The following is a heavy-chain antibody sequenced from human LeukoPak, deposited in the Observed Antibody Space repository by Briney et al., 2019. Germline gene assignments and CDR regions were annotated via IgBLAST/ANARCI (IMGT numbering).Heavy chain of an antibody. J-gene: IGHJ3*02. V-gene: IGHV3-48*01. CDR1: GFTFSSYS. Sequence: GGSLRLSCAASGFTFSSYSMNWVRQAPGKGLEWVSYISSSSSTIYYADSVKGRFTISRDNAKNSLYLQMNSLKASNTAMYYCARRRYYDSSGYSDAFDIWGQGTMVTVSS. CDR2: ISSSSSTI. D-gene: IGHD3-22*01. CDR3: ARRRYYDSSGYSDAFDI.